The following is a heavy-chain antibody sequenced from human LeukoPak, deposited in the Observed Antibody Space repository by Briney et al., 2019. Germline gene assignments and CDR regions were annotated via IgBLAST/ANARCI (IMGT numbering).Heavy chain of an antibody. CDR1: GGSFSGYY. Sequence: SETLSLTCAVYGGSFSGYYWSWIRQPPGKGLEWIGEINHSGSTNYNPSLKSRVTISVDTSKDQFSLKLSSVTAADTAVYYCARDSYSNYVYYYYGMDVWGQGTTVTVSS. V-gene: IGHV4-34*01. J-gene: IGHJ6*02. D-gene: IGHD4-11*01. CDR3: ARDSYSNYVYYYYGMDV. CDR2: INHSGST.